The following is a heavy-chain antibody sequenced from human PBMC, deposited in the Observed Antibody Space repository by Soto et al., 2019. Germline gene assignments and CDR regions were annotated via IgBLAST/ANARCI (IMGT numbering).Heavy chain of an antibody. D-gene: IGHD3-3*01. V-gene: IGHV4-39*01. CDR2: IYYSGST. J-gene: IGHJ4*02. Sequence: SETLSLTCTVSGGSISSSSYYWGWIRQPPGKGLEWIGSIYYSGSTYYNPSLKSRVIISVDTSKNQFSLKLSSVTAADTAVYYCARHPIVLRFLEWLFYFDYWGQGTLVTVSS. CDR1: GGSISSSSYY. CDR3: ARHPIVLRFLEWLFYFDY.